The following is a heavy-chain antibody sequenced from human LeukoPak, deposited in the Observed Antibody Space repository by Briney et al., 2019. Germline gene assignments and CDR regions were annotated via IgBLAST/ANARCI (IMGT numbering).Heavy chain of an antibody. CDR2: IGTAGDT. J-gene: IGHJ4*02. CDR1: GVTFSNHA. Sequence: GSLRLSCATSGVTFSNHAMHWVRQPTGKGLEWVLAIGTAGDTFYPGSVKGRFTISRENAKNSLSLQMNSLRAEDTAVYYCVRQQTPHGNFDYWGQGTLVTVSS. D-gene: IGHD1-26*01. CDR3: VRQQTPHGNFDY. V-gene: IGHV3-13*01.